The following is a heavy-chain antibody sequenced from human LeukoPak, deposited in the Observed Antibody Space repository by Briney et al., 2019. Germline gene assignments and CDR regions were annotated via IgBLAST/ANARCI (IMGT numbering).Heavy chain of an antibody. CDR3: ARVLRYCSGGNCYSGGLGYMDV. CDR1: GYSISSNYY. D-gene: IGHD2-15*01. Sequence: PSETLSLTCTVSGYSISSNYYWGWIRQPPGKGLEWIGSIYHNGSTYYNPSLKSRVTLSVDTSKNQFSLKVKSVTAADTAVYYCARVLRYCSGGNCYSGGLGYMDVWGKGTTVTISS. J-gene: IGHJ6*03. V-gene: IGHV4-38-2*02. CDR2: IYHNGST.